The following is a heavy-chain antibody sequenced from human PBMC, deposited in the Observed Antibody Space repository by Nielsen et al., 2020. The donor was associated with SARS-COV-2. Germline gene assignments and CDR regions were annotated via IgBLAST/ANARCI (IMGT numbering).Heavy chain of an antibody. CDR2: ISWNSGSI. V-gene: IGHV3-9*01. CDR1: GFTLDDYA. D-gene: IGHD3-10*01. CDR3: AKVNMVRGGMDV. Sequence: SLKISCAASGFTLDDYAMHWVRQAPGKGLEWVSGISWNSGSIGYADSVKGRFTISRDNAKNSLYLQMNSLRAEDTALYYCAKVNMVRGGMDVWGQGTTVTVSS. J-gene: IGHJ6*02.